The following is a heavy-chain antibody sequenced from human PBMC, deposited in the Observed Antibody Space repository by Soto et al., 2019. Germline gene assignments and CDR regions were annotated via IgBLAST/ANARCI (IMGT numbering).Heavy chain of an antibody. CDR2: IVVGSGNT. J-gene: IGHJ6*03. CDR1: GFTFTSSA. Sequence: SVKVSCKASGFTFTSSAMQWVRQARGQRLEWIGWIVVGSGNTNYAQKFQERVTITRDMSTSTAYMELSSLRSEDTAVYYCAAEREDYGPGRVYYYMDVWGKGTKVTVSS. D-gene: IGHD3-10*01. V-gene: IGHV1-58*02. CDR3: AAEREDYGPGRVYYYMDV.